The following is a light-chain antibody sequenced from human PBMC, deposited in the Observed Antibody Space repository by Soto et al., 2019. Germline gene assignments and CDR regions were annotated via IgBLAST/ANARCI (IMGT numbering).Light chain of an antibody. CDR3: CSYTVSGTYV. Sequence: QSVLTQPPSASGSPGQSVTISCTGNSSDVGGYNYVSWYQQHPDKAPQLMINAVSNRPSGVSNRFSGSKSGNTATLTISGLQAEDEADYYCCSYTVSGTYVFGTGTKVTVL. CDR1: SSDVGGYNY. V-gene: IGLV2-14*01. CDR2: AVS. J-gene: IGLJ1*01.